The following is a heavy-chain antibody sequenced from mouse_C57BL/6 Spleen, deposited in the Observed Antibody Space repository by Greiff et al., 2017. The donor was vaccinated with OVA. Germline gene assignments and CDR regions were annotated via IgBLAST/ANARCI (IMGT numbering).Heavy chain of an antibody. D-gene: IGHD2-5*01. CDR2: ISSGSSTI. V-gene: IGHV5-17*01. CDR3: ARESKRAMDY. Sequence: EVQLVESGGGLVKPGGSLKLSCAASGFTFSDYGMHWVRQAPEKGLEWVAYISSGSSTIYYADTVKGRFTISRDNAKNTLFLQMTSLRSEDTAMYYCARESKRAMDYWGQGTSVTVSS. J-gene: IGHJ4*01. CDR1: GFTFSDYG.